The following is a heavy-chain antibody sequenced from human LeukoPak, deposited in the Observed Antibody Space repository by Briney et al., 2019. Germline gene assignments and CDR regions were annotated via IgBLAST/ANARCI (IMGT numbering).Heavy chain of an antibody. Sequence: LAGGSLRLSCAASGFTFSNYGIHWVRQAPGKGLEWVAAISYDGRNKFYPDSVKGRFTISRDNSKNTLCLQMNSLRPEDTAVYYCAKAPHYSDSSGYFDYWGQGTLVTVSS. CDR3: AKAPHYSDSSGYFDY. V-gene: IGHV3-30*18. J-gene: IGHJ4*02. D-gene: IGHD3-22*01. CDR2: ISYDGRNK. CDR1: GFTFSNYG.